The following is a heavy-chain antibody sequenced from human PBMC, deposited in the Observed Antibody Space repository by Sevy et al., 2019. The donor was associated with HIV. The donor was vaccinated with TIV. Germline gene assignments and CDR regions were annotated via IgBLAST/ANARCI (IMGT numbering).Heavy chain of an antibody. CDR3: ARDDGNYYFHY. V-gene: IGHV3-7*01. Sequence: GGSLRLSCAASGFTFSKYWMGWVRQAPGKGLEWVANIKQDAGQKYYVDSVKGRFTIPREKAKNSLYLQMNSLRAEDTAVYFCARDDGNYYFHYWGQGTLVTVSS. CDR1: GFTFSKYW. CDR2: IKQDAGQK. J-gene: IGHJ4*02. D-gene: IGHD1-7*01.